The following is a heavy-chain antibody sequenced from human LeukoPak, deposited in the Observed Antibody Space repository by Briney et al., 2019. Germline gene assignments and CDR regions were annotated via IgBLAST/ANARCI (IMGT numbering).Heavy chain of an antibody. CDR2: ISSSSSYI. J-gene: IGHJ4*02. V-gene: IGHV3-21*01. D-gene: IGHD2-21*02. Sequence: GGSLRLSCAASGFTFSSYSMNWVRQAPGKGLEWVSSISSSSSYIYYADSVKGRFTISRDNAKNSLYLQMNSLRAEDTAVYYCARDRDPYCGGDCYFDYWGQGTLVTVSS. CDR1: GFTFSSYS. CDR3: ARDRDPYCGGDCYFDY.